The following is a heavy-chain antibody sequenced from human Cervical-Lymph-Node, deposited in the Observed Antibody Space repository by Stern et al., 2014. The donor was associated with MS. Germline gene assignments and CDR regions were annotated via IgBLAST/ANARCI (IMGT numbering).Heavy chain of an antibody. Sequence: EVQLVESGGGLVQPGRSLRLSCRASQITFADYGFHWVRQVPGKGLEWVGGIGWNSASKVYAASVKGRFTISRDNARDSLYLQMNNLTPDDTALYYCAKSYSSSWSGWIDSWGQGILVTVSS. CDR2: IGWNSASK. CDR1: QITFADYG. D-gene: IGHD6-13*01. V-gene: IGHV3-9*01. J-gene: IGHJ5*01. CDR3: AKSYSSSWSGWIDS.